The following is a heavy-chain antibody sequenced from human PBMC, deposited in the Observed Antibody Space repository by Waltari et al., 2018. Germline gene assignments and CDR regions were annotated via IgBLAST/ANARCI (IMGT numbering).Heavy chain of an antibody. CDR3: ARSPTASPDY. CDR2: INHSGST. Sequence: QVQLQQWGAGRLKPSETLSLTCAGYGGSFSGYYWSWIRQPPGKGLEWIGEINHSGSTNYNPSLKSRVTISVDTSKNQFSLKLSSVTAADTAVYYCARSPTASPDYWGQGTLVTVSS. J-gene: IGHJ4*02. CDR1: GGSFSGYY. D-gene: IGHD6-25*01. V-gene: IGHV4-34*01.